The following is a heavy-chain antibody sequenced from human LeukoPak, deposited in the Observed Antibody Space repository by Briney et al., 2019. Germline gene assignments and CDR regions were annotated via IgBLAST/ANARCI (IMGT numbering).Heavy chain of an antibody. J-gene: IGHJ4*02. D-gene: IGHD5-18*01. CDR3: ARRATTERGHSYGLDY. Sequence: GGSLRLSCAASGFTFSDYYMSWIRQAPGKGLEWVSYISSSGSTIYYADSVKGRFTISRDNAKNSLYLQMNSLRAEDTAMYYCARRATTERGHSYGLDYWGQGTLVTVSS. CDR1: GFTFSDYY. CDR2: ISSSGSTI. V-gene: IGHV3-11*04.